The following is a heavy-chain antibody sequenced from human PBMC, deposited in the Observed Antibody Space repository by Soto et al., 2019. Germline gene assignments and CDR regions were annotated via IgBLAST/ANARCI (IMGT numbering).Heavy chain of an antibody. CDR2: IHGGGNYA. CDR3: AKNRSRVTTSCHFDY. V-gene: IGHV3-23*01. J-gene: IGHJ4*02. CDR1: GFTFSGYA. Sequence: EVQLLESGGDLVQPGRSLRLSCAASGFTFSGYAMSWVRQAPGKGLEWVSVIHGGGNYAYYADSVKGRFTISRDNSKNTLYLQMRSLRGEDTAVYYCAKNRSRVTTSCHFDYWGQGPLVTVSS. D-gene: IGHD4-17*01.